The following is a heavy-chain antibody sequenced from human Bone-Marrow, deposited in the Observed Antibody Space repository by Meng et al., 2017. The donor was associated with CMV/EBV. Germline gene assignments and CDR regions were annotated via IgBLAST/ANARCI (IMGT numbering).Heavy chain of an antibody. CDR2: ISGNGGST. Sequence: SCAASGFTFSTYAMHWVRQAPGKGLEYVSAISGNGGSTYYADSVKGRFTISRDNAKNTLYLQMGSLRTEDTAVYYCAKTYSGSSHLPDYWGQGTLVTVSS. D-gene: IGHD1-26*01. CDR3: AKTYSGSSHLPDY. J-gene: IGHJ4*02. CDR1: GFTFSTYA. V-gene: IGHV3-64*02.